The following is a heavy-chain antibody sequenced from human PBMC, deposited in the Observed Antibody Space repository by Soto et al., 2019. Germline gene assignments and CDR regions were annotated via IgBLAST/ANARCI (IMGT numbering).Heavy chain of an antibody. CDR3: AKERSYYDSSGLLLN. V-gene: IGHV3-23*01. Sequence: EVQLLESGGGLVQPGGSLRLSCAASGFTFSSYAMSWVRQAPGKGLEWVSAISGSGGSTYYADSVKGRFTISRDNSKNTLYLQMICLRAEVTAVYYCAKERSYYDSSGLLLNWGQGTLVTVSS. CDR1: GFTFSSYA. D-gene: IGHD3-22*01. J-gene: IGHJ4*02. CDR2: ISGSGGST.